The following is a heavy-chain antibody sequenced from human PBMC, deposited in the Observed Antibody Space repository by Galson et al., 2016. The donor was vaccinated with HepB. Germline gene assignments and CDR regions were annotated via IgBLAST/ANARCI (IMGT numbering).Heavy chain of an antibody. CDR3: ARDGARDYVWGSYGDD. CDR2: INIGYVKT. V-gene: IGHV1-3*04. J-gene: IGHJ4*02. D-gene: IGHD3-16*01. CDR1: GYTFTTYA. Sequence: SVKVSCKASGYTFTTYAMHWVRQAPGQRLEWMGWINIGYVKTKYSQKFQGRFTITRDTSASTVYMELSSLRSEDTAVYYCARDGARDYVWGSYGDDWGQGTLVTVSS.